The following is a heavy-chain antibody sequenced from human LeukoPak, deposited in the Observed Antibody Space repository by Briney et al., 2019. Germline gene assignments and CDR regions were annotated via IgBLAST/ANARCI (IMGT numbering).Heavy chain of an antibody. CDR2: ISGSGDST. CDR1: GLTFSTYG. V-gene: IGHV3-23*01. J-gene: IGHJ4*02. D-gene: IGHD6-13*01. Sequence: GGSLRLSCAASGLTFSTYGMSWVRQAPGKGLEWVSGISGSGDSTYYADSVKGRFIISRDNSKNTLYLQINSLRVEDTAVYYCAKDHGRARSTWYYWGQGTLVTVSS. CDR3: AKDHGRARSTWYY.